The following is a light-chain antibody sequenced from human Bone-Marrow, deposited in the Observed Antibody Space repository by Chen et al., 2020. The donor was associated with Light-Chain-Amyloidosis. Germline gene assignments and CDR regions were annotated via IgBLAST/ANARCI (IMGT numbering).Light chain of an antibody. CDR1: NLGDKY. Sequence: SNDLTQPPSVSVSPGQTATLTCTGENLGDKYACWYHQKAGHSPVLVIYQDKKRPSGIPERFSGSKSGNTATLTIRWVEAVDEADYYCQVWDRISDRPVFGGGTKPTVL. J-gene: IGLJ3*02. CDR2: QDK. CDR3: QVWDRISDRPV. V-gene: IGLV3-1*01.